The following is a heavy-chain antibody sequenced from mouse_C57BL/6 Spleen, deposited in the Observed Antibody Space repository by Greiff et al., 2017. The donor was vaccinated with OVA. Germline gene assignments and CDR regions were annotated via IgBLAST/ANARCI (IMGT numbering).Heavy chain of an antibody. CDR1: GYTFTDYY. V-gene: IGHV1-26*01. J-gene: IGHJ2*01. D-gene: IGHD1-1*01. Sequence: VQLQQSGPELVKPGASVKISCKASGYTFTDYYMNWVKQSHGKSLEWIGDIIPNNGGTSYNQKFKGKATLTVDTSSSTAYMALRSLTSEDSAVNYCARSGTTVVAPLDNGGKGTTPTVPS. CDR3: ARSGTTVVAPLDN. CDR2: IIPNNGGT.